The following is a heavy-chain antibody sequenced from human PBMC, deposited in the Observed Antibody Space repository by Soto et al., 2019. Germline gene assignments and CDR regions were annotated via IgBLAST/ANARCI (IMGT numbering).Heavy chain of an antibody. J-gene: IGHJ3*02. D-gene: IGHD3-10*01. CDR3: VKDGRYYGLGRLPSAFDI. CDR1: GFTFSNYA. CDR2: ISGSGGST. V-gene: IGHV3-23*01. Sequence: GGSLRLSCAASGFTFSNYAMSWVRQAPGKGLEWVSGISGSGGSTYYADSVKGRFTISRDNSKNTLYLQMNSLRAEDTALYYCVKDGRYYGLGRLPSAFDIWGQGTMVTASS.